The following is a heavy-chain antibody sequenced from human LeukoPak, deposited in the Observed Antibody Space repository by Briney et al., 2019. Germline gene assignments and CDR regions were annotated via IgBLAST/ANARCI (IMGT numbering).Heavy chain of an antibody. Sequence: SVKVSCKASGGTFSSYAISWVRQAPGQGLEWMGGITPIFGTANYAQKFQGRVTITADKSTSTAYMELSSLRSEDTAVYYCARDLQISDYDFWSGLYGMDVWGQGTTVTVSS. CDR3: ARDLQISDYDFWSGLYGMDV. V-gene: IGHV1-69*06. D-gene: IGHD3-3*01. CDR1: GGTFSSYA. J-gene: IGHJ6*02. CDR2: ITPIFGTA.